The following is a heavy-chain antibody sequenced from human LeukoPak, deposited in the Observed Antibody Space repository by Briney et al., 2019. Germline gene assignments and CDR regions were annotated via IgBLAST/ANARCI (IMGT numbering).Heavy chain of an antibody. CDR2: ISAYNGNT. CDR3: ARGGVAAAGTPLYYMDV. Sequence: ASVKVSCKASGYTFTSYGISWVRQAPGQGLEWMGWISAYNGNTNYAQKLQGRVTMTRDMSTSTVYMELSSLRSEDTAVYYCARGGVAAAGTPLYYMDVWGKGTTVTVSS. D-gene: IGHD6-13*01. J-gene: IGHJ6*03. V-gene: IGHV1-18*01. CDR1: GYTFTSYG.